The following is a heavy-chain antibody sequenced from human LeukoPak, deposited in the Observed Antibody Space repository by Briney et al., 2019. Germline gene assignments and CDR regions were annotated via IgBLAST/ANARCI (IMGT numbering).Heavy chain of an antibody. CDR2: IKLFGDEQ. Sequence: GGSLRLSCEGSGFIFSHYWMSWLRQAPGKEPEWVANIKLFGDEQYYGDSVKGRFIISRDNARNLLYLQMHSLRADDTAVYYCAGALTTDHSGRWFDPWGQGTLVTVSS. CDR3: AGALTTDHSGRWFDP. CDR1: GFIFSHYW. D-gene: IGHD4-17*01. V-gene: IGHV3-7*01. J-gene: IGHJ5*02.